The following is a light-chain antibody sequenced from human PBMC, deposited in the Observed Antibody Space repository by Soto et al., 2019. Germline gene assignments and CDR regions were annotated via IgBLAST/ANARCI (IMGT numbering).Light chain of an antibody. CDR3: QQYGSSGA. CDR1: QSVSNNY. J-gene: IGKJ1*01. V-gene: IGKV3-20*01. CDR2: GPS. Sequence: EIVLTLSPGTLSLSPGETATLSGRASQSVSNNYLAWYQQKPGQAPRLLIYGPSNRATRIPARFSGSGSGTAFTLTISRLEREDFAVYYCQQYGSSGAFGQGDKVES.